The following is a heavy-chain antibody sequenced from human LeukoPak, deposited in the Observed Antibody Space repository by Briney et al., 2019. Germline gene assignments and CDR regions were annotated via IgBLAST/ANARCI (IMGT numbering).Heavy chain of an antibody. V-gene: IGHV3-20*04. D-gene: IGHD3-10*01. Sequence: GGSLRLSCAASGFTFDDYGMSWVRQAPGKGLEWVSGINWNGGSTGYADSVKDRFTISRDNSKNTLYLQMNSLRAEDTAVYYCARDGPWGSIIRGITYYYYMDVWGKGTTVTVSS. CDR2: INWNGGST. CDR1: GFTFDDYG. J-gene: IGHJ6*03. CDR3: ARDGPWGSIIRGITYYYYMDV.